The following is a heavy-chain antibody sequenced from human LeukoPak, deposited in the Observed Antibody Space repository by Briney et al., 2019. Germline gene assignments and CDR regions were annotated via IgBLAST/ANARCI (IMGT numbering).Heavy chain of an antibody. D-gene: IGHD1-26*01. V-gene: IGHV3-7*01. J-gene: IGHJ4*02. CDR2: IRQDGSER. Sequence: PGGSLRLSCAASGFTFPNYWMSWVRQAPGKGLEWVSNIRQDGSERFYVDSVKGRFTISRDNDKSSLYLQMNSLRGEDTAVYFSARVGSSWELIRWGQGTLVTVS. CDR1: GFTFPNYW. CDR3: ARVGSSWELIR.